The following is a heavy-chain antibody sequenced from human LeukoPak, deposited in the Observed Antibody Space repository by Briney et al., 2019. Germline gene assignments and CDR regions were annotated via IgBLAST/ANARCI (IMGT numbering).Heavy chain of an antibody. V-gene: IGHV1-2*02. CDR2: INPNRGGT. J-gene: IGHJ3*02. Sequence: ASVKVSCKASGYTFTGYYMHWVRQAPGQGLEWMGWINPNRGGTNYAQKFQGRVTMTRDTSISTAYMELSRLRSDDTAVYYCASLAGGHYDILTGYRRNDAFDIWGQGTMVTVSS. D-gene: IGHD3-9*01. CDR1: GYTFTGYY. CDR3: ASLAGGHYDILTGYRRNDAFDI.